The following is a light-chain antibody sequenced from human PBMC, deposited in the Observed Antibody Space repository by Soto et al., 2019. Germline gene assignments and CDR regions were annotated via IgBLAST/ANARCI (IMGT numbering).Light chain of an antibody. Sequence: ESVLTQSPGTLSMSPGERATLSCRASQSVSSSYSAWYQQKPGQAPRLLIYGASSRATGIPDRFSGSGSGTDFTLTISRLEPEDFAVYYCQQYGSSPVTFGPGTKVDIK. V-gene: IGKV3-20*01. CDR3: QQYGSSPVT. CDR2: GAS. CDR1: QSVSSSY. J-gene: IGKJ3*01.